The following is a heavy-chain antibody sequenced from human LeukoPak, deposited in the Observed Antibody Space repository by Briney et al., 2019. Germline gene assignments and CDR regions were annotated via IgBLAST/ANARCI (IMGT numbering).Heavy chain of an antibody. V-gene: IGHV4-59*08. J-gene: IGHJ4*02. CDR2: IYSSGST. CDR1: GGSIRGYF. CDR3: ARHYNSGSYPLDF. Sequence: SETLSLTCTVSGGSIRGYFWSWIRQPPGKGLEWIGHIYSSGSTTYTPSLQGRVTISLDTSKNQFSLKLSSVTAADTAVYYCARHYNSGSYPLDFWGQGTLVTVSS. D-gene: IGHD3-10*01.